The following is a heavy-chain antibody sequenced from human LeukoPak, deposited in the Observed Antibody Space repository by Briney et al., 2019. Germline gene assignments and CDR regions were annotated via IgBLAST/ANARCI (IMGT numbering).Heavy chain of an antibody. CDR2: IWYDGSNK. CDR3: ARDSPQWLAPDY. D-gene: IGHD6-19*01. J-gene: IGHJ4*02. V-gene: IGHV3-33*01. Sequence: GGSLRLSYAASGFTFSSYGMHWVRQAPGKGLEWVAVIWYDGSNKYYADSVKGRFTISRDNSKNTLYLQMNSLRAEDTAVYYCARDSPQWLAPDYWGQGTLVTVSS. CDR1: GFTFSSYG.